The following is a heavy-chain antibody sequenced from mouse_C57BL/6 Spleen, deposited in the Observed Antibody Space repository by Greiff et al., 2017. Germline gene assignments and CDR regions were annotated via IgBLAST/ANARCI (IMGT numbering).Heavy chain of an antibody. D-gene: IGHD2-5*01. V-gene: IGHV1-53*01. CDR1: GYTFTSYW. J-gene: IGHJ4*01. Sequence: QVQLQQPGTELVKPGASVKLSCKASGYTFTSYWMHWVKQRPGQGLEWIGNINPSNGGTNYNEKFKSKATLTVDKSSSTAYMQLSGLTSEDSAVCDSARVGYYSNYYAMGCWGQGASVAVSS. CDR2: INPSNGGT. CDR3: ARVGYYSNYYAMGC.